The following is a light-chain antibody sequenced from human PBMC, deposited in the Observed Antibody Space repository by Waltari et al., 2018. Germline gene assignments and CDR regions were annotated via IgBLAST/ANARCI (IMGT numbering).Light chain of an antibody. Sequence: DIQLTHSPHTLSASVGDRVTITCRTSQTISNWWAWYQQKSGKAPNLLIYQASSLKSGVPSRFSGSGSGTEFTLSIRSLQPEDFATYYCQKYNNYPYTFGQGTKLEIK. V-gene: IGKV1-5*03. CDR3: QKYNNYPYT. J-gene: IGKJ2*01. CDR2: QAS. CDR1: QTISNW.